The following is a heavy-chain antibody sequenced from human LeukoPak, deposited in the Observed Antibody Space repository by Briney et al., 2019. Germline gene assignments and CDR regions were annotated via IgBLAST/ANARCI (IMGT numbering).Heavy chain of an antibody. CDR3: ARAQNIIVAGDAFDI. V-gene: IGHV4-59*01. CDR1: GGSISSYY. D-gene: IGHD5-12*01. Sequence: SETLSLTCTVSGGSISSYYWSWIRQPPGKGLEWIGYIYYSGSTNYNPSLKSRVTISVDTSKNQFSLKLSSVTAADTAVYYCARAQNIIVAGDAFDIWGQGTMVTVSS. CDR2: IYYSGST. J-gene: IGHJ3*02.